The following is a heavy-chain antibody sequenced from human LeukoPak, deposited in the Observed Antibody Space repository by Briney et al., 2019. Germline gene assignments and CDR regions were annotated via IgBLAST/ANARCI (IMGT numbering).Heavy chain of an antibody. CDR1: GFTFSSYA. CDR2: ISGSGGST. Sequence: PGGSLRLSCAASGFTFSSYAISWVRQAPGKGLEWVSAISGSGGSTYYADSVKGRFTISRDNSKNTLYLQTNSLRAEDTAVYYCAKDLVAKYYFDYWGQGTLVTVSS. J-gene: IGHJ4*02. D-gene: IGHD2-15*01. V-gene: IGHV3-23*01. CDR3: AKDLVAKYYFDY.